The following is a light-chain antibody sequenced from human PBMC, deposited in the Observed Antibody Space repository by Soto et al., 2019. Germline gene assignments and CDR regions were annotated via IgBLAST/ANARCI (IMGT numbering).Light chain of an antibody. V-gene: IGLV2-11*01. CDR1: SSDVGGYNY. J-gene: IGLJ1*01. CDR3: CSYAGSPRYV. CDR2: DVS. Sequence: QSALTQPRSVSGSPGQSVTISCTGTSSDVGGYNYVSWYQQHPGKAPKVMIYDVSERPSGVPDLFSGSKSGNTASLTISGLQAEDEADYYCCSYAGSPRYVLGTGSKVTVL.